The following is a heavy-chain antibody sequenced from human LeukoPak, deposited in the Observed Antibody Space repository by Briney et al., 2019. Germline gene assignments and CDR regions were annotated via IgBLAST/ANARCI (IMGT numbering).Heavy chain of an antibody. CDR3: ARDRDSGYHNDAFDI. D-gene: IGHD5-12*01. J-gene: IGHJ3*02. CDR2: IYHSGST. Sequence: SETLSLTCAVSGGSISSGGYSWSWIRQPPGKGLEWIGYIYHSGSTYYNPSLKSRVTISVDRSKNQFSLKLSSVTAADTAVYYCARDRDSGYHNDAFDIWGQGTMVTVSS. CDR1: GGSISSGGYS. V-gene: IGHV4-30-2*01.